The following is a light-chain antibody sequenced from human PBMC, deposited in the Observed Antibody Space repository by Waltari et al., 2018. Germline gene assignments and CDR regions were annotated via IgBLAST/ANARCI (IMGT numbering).Light chain of an antibody. CDR1: ASDVAVYNY. CDR2: DVS. V-gene: IGLV2-14*03. Sequence: QSALTQPASVSGSPGQSITISCTGTASDVAVYNYVSWYQQHPGKAPKVIIYDVSERPSGVSNRFSGSKSGNSAFLTISGLQAEDEADYYCNSYTGSSSWVFGGGTKLTV. J-gene: IGLJ3*02. CDR3: NSYTGSSSWV.